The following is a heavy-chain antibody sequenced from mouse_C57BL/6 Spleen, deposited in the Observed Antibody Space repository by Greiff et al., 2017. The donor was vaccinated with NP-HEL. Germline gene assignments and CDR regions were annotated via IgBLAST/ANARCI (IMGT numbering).Heavy chain of an antibody. V-gene: IGHV5-6*01. CDR3: ARHAGITTSYFDY. J-gene: IGHJ2*01. CDR1: RFTFSSYG. CDR2: ISSGGSYT. Sequence: EVHLVESGGDLVKPGGSLKLSCAASRFTFSSYGMSWVRQTPDKRLEWVATISSGGSYTYYPDSVKGRFTISRDNAKNTLYLQMSSLKSEDTAMYYCARHAGITTSYFDYWGQGTTLTVSS. D-gene: IGHD1-1*01.